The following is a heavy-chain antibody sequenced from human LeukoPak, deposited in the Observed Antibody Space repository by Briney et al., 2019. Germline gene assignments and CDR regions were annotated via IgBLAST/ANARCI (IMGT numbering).Heavy chain of an antibody. CDR3: AKATYSTSPGYYFDY. D-gene: IGHD6-6*01. J-gene: IGHJ4*02. Sequence: GGSLRLSCAASGFTFDDYAMHWVRQGPGEGLEWVSGISWNSAMIAYADSVKGRFTTSRDNAKNSLYLQMNSLRAEDTAFYYCAKATYSTSPGYYFDYWGQGTLVTVSS. CDR2: ISWNSAMI. V-gene: IGHV3-9*01. CDR1: GFTFDDYA.